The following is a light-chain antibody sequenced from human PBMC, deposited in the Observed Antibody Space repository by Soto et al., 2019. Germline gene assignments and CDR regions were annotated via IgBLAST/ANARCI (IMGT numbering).Light chain of an antibody. CDR1: HGVSDNY. CDR2: AAS. Sequence: EIVLTQSPGTLSLSPGEGATLSCRASHGVSDNYLAWYQQKPGQAPRLLIYAASTRATGIPDRFGGSGSGKDFTLNIARLEPEDIAKYYWHQDGSSPLTFGGGTKVEIK. V-gene: IGKV3-20*01. J-gene: IGKJ4*01. CDR3: HQDGSSPLT.